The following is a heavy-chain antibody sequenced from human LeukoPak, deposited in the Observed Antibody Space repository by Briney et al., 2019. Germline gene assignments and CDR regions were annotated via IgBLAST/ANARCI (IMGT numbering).Heavy chain of an antibody. CDR3: ARASWPGSYKDSNWFDP. CDR2: IHHSGNT. CDR1: GYSISSGFY. V-gene: IGHV4-38-2*02. Sequence: SETLSLTCTVSGYSISSGFYWGWIRQPPGKGLEWIGIIHHSGNTYYNPSLKSRLTISADTSKNQFSLKLSSVTAADTAVYYCARASWPGSYKDSNWFDPWGQGTLVTVSS. D-gene: IGHD3-10*01. J-gene: IGHJ5*02.